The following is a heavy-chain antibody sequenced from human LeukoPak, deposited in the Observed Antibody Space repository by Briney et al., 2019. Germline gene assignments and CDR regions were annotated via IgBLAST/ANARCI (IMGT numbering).Heavy chain of an antibody. CDR1: GYTFTSYG. D-gene: IGHD6-19*01. V-gene: IGHV1-18*01. CDR2: ISAYNGNT. CDR3: ARGKSSGWYRQDYYYGMDV. J-gene: IGHJ6*02. Sequence: ASVKVSCKASGYTFTSYGISWVRQAPGQGLEWMGWISAYNGNTNYARKLQGRVTMTTDTSTSTAYMELRSLRSDDTAVYYCARGKSSGWYRQDYYYGMDVWGQGTTVTVSS.